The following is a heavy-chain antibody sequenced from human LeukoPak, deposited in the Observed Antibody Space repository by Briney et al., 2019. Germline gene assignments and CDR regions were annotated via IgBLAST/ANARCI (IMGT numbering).Heavy chain of an antibody. CDR1: GYTFTDYY. CDR3: ARGSWLAKGGFFDY. CDR2: IIPNNGDT. Sequence: VASVNVSCKASGYTFTDYYIHWVRQAPGQGLEWMGRIIPNNGDTNYAQNFQGRVTMTRDTSISTAYMELSSLRSDDTAVYYCARGSWLAKGGFFDYWGQGTLVTVSS. V-gene: IGHV1-2*06. D-gene: IGHD6-19*01. J-gene: IGHJ4*02.